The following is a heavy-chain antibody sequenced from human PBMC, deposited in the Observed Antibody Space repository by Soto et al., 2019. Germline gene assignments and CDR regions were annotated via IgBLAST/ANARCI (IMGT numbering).Heavy chain of an antibody. CDR2: FDPEDGET. J-gene: IGHJ3*02. Sequence: ASVKVSCKVSGYTLTELSMHWVRQAPGKGLEWMGGFDPEDGETIYAQKFQGRVTMTEDTSTDTAYMELSSLRSEDTAVYYCATRYGGWYSYAFDIWGQGTMVTVSS. CDR1: GYTLTELS. V-gene: IGHV1-24*01. CDR3: ATRYGGWYSYAFDI. D-gene: IGHD6-19*01.